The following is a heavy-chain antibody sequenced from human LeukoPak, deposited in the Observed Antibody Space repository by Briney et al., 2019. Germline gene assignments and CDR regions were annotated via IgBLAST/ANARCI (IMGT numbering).Heavy chain of an antibody. V-gene: IGHV3-48*03. CDR1: GLNLLGLE. D-gene: IGHD3-16*01. CDR3: ATPRGLGTPDS. CDR2: ITGSGDTI. J-gene: IGHJ5*01. Sequence: PGGSLRLSCAISGLNLLGLEVNWVRQAPGKGLEWVSYITGSGDTIYYADSVKGRFTISRDNAKSSVYLQMNSLRADDTAIYYCATPRGLGTPDSWGQGTRVPVSS.